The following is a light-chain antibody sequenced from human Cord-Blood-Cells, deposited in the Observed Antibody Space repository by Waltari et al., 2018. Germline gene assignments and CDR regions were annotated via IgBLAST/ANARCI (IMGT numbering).Light chain of an antibody. CDR2: KAS. CDR1: QSISSW. J-gene: IGKJ2*01. Sequence: IQMTQSPSTLSASVGDSVTITCRASQSISSWLAWYQQKPGKAPKLLIYKASSLESGVPSRFSGSGSGTEFTLTISSLQPDDFATYYCQQYNSYSYTFGQGTKLEIK. V-gene: IGKV1-5*03. CDR3: QQYNSYSYT.